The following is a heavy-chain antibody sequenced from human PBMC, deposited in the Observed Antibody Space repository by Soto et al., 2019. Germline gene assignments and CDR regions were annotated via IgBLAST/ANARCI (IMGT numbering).Heavy chain of an antibody. V-gene: IGHV3-NL1*01. CDR2: IYIGDNT. CDR1: GFTFSSYG. J-gene: IGHJ5*02. CDR3: ARGWGLDP. D-gene: IGHD1-26*01. Sequence: PGGSLRLSCAASGFTFSSYGMSWVRQAPGKGLEWVSIIYIGDNTYYADSVKGRFTISRDNAKNSLYLQMNSLRAEDTAVYYCARGWGLDPWGQGTLVTVSS.